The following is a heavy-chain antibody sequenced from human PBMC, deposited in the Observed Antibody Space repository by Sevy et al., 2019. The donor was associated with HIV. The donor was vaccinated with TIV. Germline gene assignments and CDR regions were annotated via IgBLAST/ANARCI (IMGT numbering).Heavy chain of an antibody. CDR3: ARDLPPSATIVPHFDC. CDR2: IGQRGTST. V-gene: IGHV3-48*03. J-gene: IGHJ4*02. CDR1: GFTFGSYE. D-gene: IGHD2-2*01. Sequence: GSLRLSCAASGFTFGSYEMSWVRQAPGKGLEWVSCIGQRGTSTYYSDSVKGRFTISRDNAKNSLYLQMNSLRAEDTAVYYCARDLPPSATIVPHFDCWGLGTLVTVSS.